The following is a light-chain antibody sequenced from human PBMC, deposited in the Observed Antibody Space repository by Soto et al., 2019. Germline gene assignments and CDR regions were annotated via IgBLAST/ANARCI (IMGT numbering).Light chain of an antibody. Sequence: EFVLTQSPGTLSLSPGERATLSCRASQSLANSFIAWYQQKPGQAPKLLIYDTSSRASGIPDRFSGSGSGTDFNLTISRLETEDFAVFYCQQDGTSEIIFGQGTRLEIK. J-gene: IGKJ5*01. CDR2: DTS. CDR3: QQDGTSEII. V-gene: IGKV3-20*01. CDR1: QSLANSF.